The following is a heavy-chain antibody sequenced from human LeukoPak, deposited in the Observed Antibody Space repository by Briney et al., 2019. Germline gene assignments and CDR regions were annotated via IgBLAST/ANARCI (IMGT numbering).Heavy chain of an antibody. D-gene: IGHD3-10*01. CDR2: ISGSGGST. CDR1: GFTFSSYA. CDR3: AKGVWFGEYYFDY. V-gene: IGHV3-23*01. J-gene: IGHJ4*02. Sequence: PGGSLRLSCAASGFTFSSYAMSWVRQAPGKGLEWVSAISGSGGSTYYADSVKGRFTISRDDSKNTLYLQMNSLRAEDTAVYYCAKGVWFGEYYFDYWGQGTLVTVSS.